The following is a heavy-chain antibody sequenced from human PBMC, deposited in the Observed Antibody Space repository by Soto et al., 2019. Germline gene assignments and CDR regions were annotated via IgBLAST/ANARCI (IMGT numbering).Heavy chain of an antibody. Sequence: SETLSLTCTVSGGSISSYYWSWIRQPPGKGLEWIGYIYYSGSTNYNPSLKSRVTISVDTSKNQFSLKLSSVTAADTAVYYCARHRSRLQTPDYWGQGTLVTVSS. D-gene: IGHD4-4*01. CDR3: ARHRSRLQTPDY. J-gene: IGHJ4*02. CDR1: GGSISSYY. CDR2: IYYSGST. V-gene: IGHV4-59*08.